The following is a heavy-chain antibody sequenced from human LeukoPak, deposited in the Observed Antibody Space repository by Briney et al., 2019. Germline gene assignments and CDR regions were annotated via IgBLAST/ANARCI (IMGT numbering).Heavy chain of an antibody. CDR1: GGSISSYY. J-gene: IGHJ5*02. CDR3: ARSWGDFWSGYLDWFDP. Sequence: SETLSLTCTVSGGSISSYYWSWIRQPPGKGLEWIGYIYYSGSTNYNPSLKSRVTISVDTSKNQFSLKLSSVTAADTAVYYCARSWGDFWSGYLDWFDPWGQGTLVTVSS. CDR2: IYYSGST. D-gene: IGHD3-3*01. V-gene: IGHV4-59*08.